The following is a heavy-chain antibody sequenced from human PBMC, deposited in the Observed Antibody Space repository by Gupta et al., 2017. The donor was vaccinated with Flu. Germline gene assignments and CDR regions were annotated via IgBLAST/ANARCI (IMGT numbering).Heavy chain of an antibody. Sequence: QVQLQQSGPGLVKPSQTLSLTCAISGDSVSSNSSSWNWIRQSPSRGLEWLGRTYYRSKWYNDYAVSGKRRITINPDTAKNQVSLQLNSVTPEDTAVDDCARERVGGRAAAGHYFDYGGQGTLVTVSS. J-gene: IGHJ4*02. D-gene: IGHD6-13*01. CDR1: GDSVSSNSSS. CDR3: ARERVGGRAAAGHYFDY. CDR2: TYYRSKWYN. V-gene: IGHV6-1*01.